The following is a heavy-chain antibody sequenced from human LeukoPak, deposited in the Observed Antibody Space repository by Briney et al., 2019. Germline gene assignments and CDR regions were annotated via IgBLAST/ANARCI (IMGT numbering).Heavy chain of an antibody. Sequence: GESLKISCKGSGYSFTIYWIGWARHMPGKGLEWMVLTYPGDSDPRYSPSFQGQVALSADKSISTAYLQWSSLKASDTAMYYCARGPWFGECFPDYFDYWGQGTLVTVSS. CDR1: GYSFTIYW. J-gene: IGHJ4*02. CDR3: ARGPWFGECFPDYFDY. V-gene: IGHV5-51*06. CDR2: TYPGDSDP. D-gene: IGHD3-10*01.